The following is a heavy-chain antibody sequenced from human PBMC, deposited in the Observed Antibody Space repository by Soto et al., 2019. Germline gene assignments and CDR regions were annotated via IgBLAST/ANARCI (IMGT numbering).Heavy chain of an antibody. CDR3: ASDMDV. V-gene: IGHV1-18*01. CDR2: TSAYNGNT. CDR1: GYTFTSYW. Sequence: AQVKLSGKPSGYTFTSYWSSWVRQDRGQGYEWMGWTSAYNGNTNYAQTFQSKVPMTTDTSTSTDYMAMRSVRSGDTAVYYCASDMDVWGQGTTVTVSS. J-gene: IGHJ6*02.